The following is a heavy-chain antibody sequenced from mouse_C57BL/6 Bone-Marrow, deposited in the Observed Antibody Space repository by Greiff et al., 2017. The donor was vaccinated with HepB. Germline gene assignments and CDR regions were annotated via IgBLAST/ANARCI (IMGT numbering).Heavy chain of an antibody. CDR2: IDPSDSYT. CDR3: ARYGGVVATNYFDY. Sequence: QVHLKQPGAELVMPGASVKLSCKASGYTFTSYWMHWVKQRPGQGLEWIGEIDPSDSYTNYNQKFKGKSTLTVDKSSSTAYMQLSSLTSEDSAVYYCARYGGVVATNYFDYWGQGTTLTVSS. J-gene: IGHJ2*01. CDR1: GYTFTSYW. D-gene: IGHD1-1*01. V-gene: IGHV1-69*01.